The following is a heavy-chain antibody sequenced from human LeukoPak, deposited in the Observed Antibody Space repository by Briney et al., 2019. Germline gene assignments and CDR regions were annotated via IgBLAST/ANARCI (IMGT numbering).Heavy chain of an antibody. CDR1: GGTFSSYA. D-gene: IGHD2-21*02. V-gene: IGHV1-69*01. CDR2: IIPIFGTA. Sequence: SVKVSFKASGGTFSSYAISWVRQAPGQGLEWMGGIIPIFGTANYAQKFQGRVTITADESTGTAYMELSRLRSEDTAVYYCAREGPENDAYCGGDCYSSLRYYYGMDVWGQGTTVTVSS. CDR3: AREGPENDAYCGGDCYSSLRYYYGMDV. J-gene: IGHJ6*02.